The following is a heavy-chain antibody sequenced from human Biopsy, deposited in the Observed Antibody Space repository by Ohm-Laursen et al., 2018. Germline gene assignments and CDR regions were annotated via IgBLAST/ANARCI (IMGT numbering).Heavy chain of an antibody. J-gene: IGHJ4*02. D-gene: IGHD4-17*01. CDR3: ALAAAQTVTHFDY. V-gene: IGHV3-23*01. CDR2: ISGNSDII. Sequence: SLRLSCAAPGFTFSSYAMTWFRQAPGKGLEWVSTISGNSDIIYDTDSVKGRFTISRDNSKNTLYLQMNSLRADDTAVYYCALAAAQTVTHFDYWGQGTLVTVFS. CDR1: GFTFSSYA.